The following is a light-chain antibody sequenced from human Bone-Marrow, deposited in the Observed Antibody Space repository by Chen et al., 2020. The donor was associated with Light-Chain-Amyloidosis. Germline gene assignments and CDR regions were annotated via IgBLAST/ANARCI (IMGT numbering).Light chain of an antibody. J-gene: IGLJ2*01. CDR2: EFT. CDR1: SFDY. Sequence: QTALTQPPSVSGSPGHSVTISCTGFSFDYVSWYQQHPGKAPKLLIYEFTKRPSGVPARSSGTRSGTTASLTVSGLQAEDEADYHCGSYAGTNNWIFGGGTKLTVL. V-gene: IGLV2-8*01. CDR3: GSYAGTNNWI.